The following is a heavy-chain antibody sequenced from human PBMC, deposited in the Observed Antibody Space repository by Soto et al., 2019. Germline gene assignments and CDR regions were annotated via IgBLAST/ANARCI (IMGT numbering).Heavy chain of an antibody. V-gene: IGHV3-49*04. J-gene: IGHJ4*02. CDR3: TAGKMYPSLDFDD. D-gene: IGHD2-2*01. CDR1: GFTFNDYT. Sequence: PGGSLRLSCTASGFTFNDYTLSWVRQAPGKGLEWVGFIRSKAYGGTTEYAASVKGRFTISRDDSKSIAYLQMNSLKTEDTAVYSCTAGKMYPSLDFDDWGQGTMVTVSS. CDR2: IRSKAYGGTT.